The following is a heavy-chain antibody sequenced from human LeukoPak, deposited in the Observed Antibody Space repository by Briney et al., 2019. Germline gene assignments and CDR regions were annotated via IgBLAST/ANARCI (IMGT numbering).Heavy chain of an antibody. CDR1: GDSMSRYY. CDR2: IYYSGST. J-gene: IGHJ4*02. V-gene: IGHV4-59*01. CDR3: ARGGWSHDY. Sequence: SETLSLTCIVSGDSMSRYYWSWIRQPPGKGLEWIGYIYYSGSTNYNSSLKSRVTISVDTSKNQFSLKLSSVTPADTAVYFCARGGWSHDYWGQGTLVTVSS. D-gene: IGHD2-15*01.